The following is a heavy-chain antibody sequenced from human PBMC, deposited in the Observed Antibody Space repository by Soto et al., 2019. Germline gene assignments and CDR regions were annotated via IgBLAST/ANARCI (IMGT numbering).Heavy chain of an antibody. J-gene: IGHJ5*02. D-gene: IGHD3-3*01. Sequence: QVQLQESGPGLVKPSETLSLTCTVSGGSISSYYWSWIRQPPGKGLEWIGYIYYSGSTNYNPSLKSRVTISVDTSKNQFSLKLSSVTAADTAVYYCARGRLRFLEFGPWGQGTLVTVSS. CDR3: ARGRLRFLEFGP. V-gene: IGHV4-59*01. CDR2: IYYSGST. CDR1: GGSISSYY.